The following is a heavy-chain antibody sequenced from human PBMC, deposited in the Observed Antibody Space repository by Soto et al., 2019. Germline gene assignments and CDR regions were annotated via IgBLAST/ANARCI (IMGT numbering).Heavy chain of an antibody. CDR2: MSYDGSNK. CDR3: ARDKSPNSGGWHNRHFDY. CDR1: GFTFSSYA. Sequence: QVQLVASGGGVVQPGRSLRLSGAASGFTFSSYAMHWVRQAPGKGLEWVAVMSYDGSNKYYADSVKGRFTISRDNYKISLNLQMNSPRAEDMAVYYCARDKSPNSGGWHNRHFDYWCQGTLVTVSS. J-gene: IGHJ4*02. V-gene: IGHV3-30-3*01. D-gene: IGHD6-19*01.